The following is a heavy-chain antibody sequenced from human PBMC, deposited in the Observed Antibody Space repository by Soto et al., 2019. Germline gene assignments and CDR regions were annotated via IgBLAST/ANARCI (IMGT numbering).Heavy chain of an antibody. J-gene: IGHJ4*02. Sequence: SVKVSCKASGGTFSSYTISWVRQAPGQGLEWMGRIIPILGIANYAQKFQGRVTITADKSTSTAYMELSSLRSGDTAVYYCAGLASPYFHLDDFDYWGQGTLVTVSS. CDR3: AGLASPYFHLDDFDY. CDR1: GGTFSSYT. CDR2: IIPILGIA. V-gene: IGHV1-69*02. D-gene: IGHD3-10*01.